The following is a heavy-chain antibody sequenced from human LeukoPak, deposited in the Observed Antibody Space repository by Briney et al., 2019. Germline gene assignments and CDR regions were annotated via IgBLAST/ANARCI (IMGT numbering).Heavy chain of an antibody. CDR1: GCTFSSYS. CDR2: ISGSGGST. V-gene: IGHV3-23*01. CDR3: AKYYYGSGSSDFDY. J-gene: IGHJ4*02. Sequence: PGGSLRLSCAASGCTFSSYSMNWVRQAPGKGLEWVSAISGSGGSTYYADSVKGRFTISRDNSKNTLDLQMNSLRAEDTAVYYCAKYYYGSGSSDFDYWGQGTLVTVSS. D-gene: IGHD3-10*01.